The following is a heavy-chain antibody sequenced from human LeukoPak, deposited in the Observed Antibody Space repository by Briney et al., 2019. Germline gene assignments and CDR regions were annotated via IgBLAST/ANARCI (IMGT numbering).Heavy chain of an antibody. V-gene: IGHV4-30-4*08. CDR2: LYYSGST. J-gene: IGHJ4*02. D-gene: IGHD3-10*01. CDR1: GGSISSGDYY. CDR3: ARINYYGSGSYNY. Sequence: SETLSLTCTVSGGSISSGDYYWSWIRQPPGQGLEWIGYLYYSGSTNYNPSLKSSVTISVAKSQNQFSLNLRSVAAADTAVCSCARINYYGSGSYNYWGQGTLVTVSS.